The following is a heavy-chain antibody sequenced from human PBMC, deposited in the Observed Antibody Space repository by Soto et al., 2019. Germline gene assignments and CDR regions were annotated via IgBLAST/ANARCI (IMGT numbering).Heavy chain of an antibody. CDR3: ANMIGEHVLSFDS. CDR2: IFYSGST. D-gene: IGHD3-10*02. V-gene: IGHV4-59*01. CDR1: GGSISSYY. Sequence: QVQLQESGPGLVKPSETLSLTCTVSGGSISSYYWSWIRQPPGKGLEWIGFIFYSGSTSYNPSLTRRATISIDTSEYQFSLKLNSVTAADTAVYYCANMIGEHVLSFDSWGQGTLVAVSS. J-gene: IGHJ5*01.